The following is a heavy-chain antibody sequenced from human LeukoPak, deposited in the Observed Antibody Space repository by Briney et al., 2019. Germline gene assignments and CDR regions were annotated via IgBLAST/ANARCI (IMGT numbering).Heavy chain of an antibody. CDR1: GYTFTTFD. J-gene: IGHJ4*02. V-gene: IGHV1-8*02. D-gene: IGHD3-10*02. Sequence: ASVKVSCKASGYTFTTFDINWMRQATGQGLEWMGWMNPNSGNTGYAQRFQGRVTMTRNTSISTAYMELSSLRSEDTAVYYCAREGRLFGELLLDYWGQGTLVTVSS. CDR3: AREGRLFGELLLDY. CDR2: MNPNSGNT.